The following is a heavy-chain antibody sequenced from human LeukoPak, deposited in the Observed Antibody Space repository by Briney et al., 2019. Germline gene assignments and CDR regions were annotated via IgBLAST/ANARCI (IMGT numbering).Heavy chain of an antibody. CDR3: AGGNLWNSDYFGY. Sequence: SETLSLTCTVYGGSFSDYYWSWIRQSPGKGLERIGKIDHSGTTTNNPSLKSRLTISVDPSKNQFSLKLNSVTAADTAVYYCAGGNLWNSDYFGYWGQGTLVTVSS. V-gene: IGHV4-34*01. J-gene: IGHJ4*02. D-gene: IGHD3-3*01. CDR2: IDHSGTT. CDR1: GGSFSDYY.